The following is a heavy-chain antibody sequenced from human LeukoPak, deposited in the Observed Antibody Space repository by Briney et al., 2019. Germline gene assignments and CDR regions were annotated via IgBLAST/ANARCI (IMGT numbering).Heavy chain of an antibody. D-gene: IGHD1-26*01. J-gene: IGHJ4*02. Sequence: ASVKVSCKASGGTFSSYAISWVRQAPGQGLEWMGGIIPIFGTADYAQKFQGRVTITADKSTSTAYMELSSLRSEDTAVYYCASHPDREDYWGQGTLVTVSS. CDR1: GGTFSSYA. V-gene: IGHV1-69*06. CDR2: IIPIFGTA. CDR3: ASHPDREDY.